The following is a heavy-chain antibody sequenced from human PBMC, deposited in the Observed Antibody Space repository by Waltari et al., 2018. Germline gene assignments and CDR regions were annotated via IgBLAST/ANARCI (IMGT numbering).Heavy chain of an antibody. Sequence: QVQLQESGPGLVKPSETLSLTCTVSGGSISSYYWSWIRQPAGKGLEWIGRIYTSGSTNYTPALKSRVTMSVDTSKNQFSLKLSSVTAADTAVYYCASDGIAAAGGDYYYMDVWGKGTTVTVSS. J-gene: IGHJ6*03. V-gene: IGHV4-4*07. CDR3: ASDGIAAAGGDYYYMDV. CDR1: GGSISSYY. CDR2: IYTSGST. D-gene: IGHD6-13*01.